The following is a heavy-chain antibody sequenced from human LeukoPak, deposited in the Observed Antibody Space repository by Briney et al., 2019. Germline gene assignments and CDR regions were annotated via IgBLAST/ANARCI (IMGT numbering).Heavy chain of an antibody. CDR2: ISSSSSTI. CDR1: GFTFSSYS. J-gene: IGHJ4*02. D-gene: IGHD3-10*01. Sequence: GGSLRLSCAASGFTFSSYSMNWLRQAPGKGLEWVSYISSSSSTIYYADSVKGRFTISRDNAKNSLYLQMNSLRAEDTAVYYCARDHYGSGSYIDYWGQGTLVTVPS. CDR3: ARDHYGSGSYIDY. V-gene: IGHV3-48*01.